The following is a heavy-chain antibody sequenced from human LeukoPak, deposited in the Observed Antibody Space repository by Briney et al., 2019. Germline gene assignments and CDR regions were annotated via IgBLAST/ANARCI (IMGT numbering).Heavy chain of an antibody. CDR2: IFAGGAT. CDR1: GFTINGFSINTNY. CDR3: ARASVTYSYDSSGPYDY. J-gene: IGHJ4*02. V-gene: IGHV3-66*02. Sequence: GGSLRLSCAASGFTINGFSINTNYMSWVRQAPGKGLEWVSVIFAGGATYDADSVKGRFAISRDDSKNMLYLQMKSLRVEDTAVYYCARASVTYSYDSSGPYDYWGQGTLVTVST. D-gene: IGHD3-22*01.